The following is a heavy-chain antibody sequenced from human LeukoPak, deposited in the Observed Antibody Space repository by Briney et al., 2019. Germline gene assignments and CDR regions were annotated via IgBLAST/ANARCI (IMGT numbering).Heavy chain of an antibody. CDR1: GYSISSGYY. CDR3: ARSDGYGLVGI. V-gene: IGHV4-38-2*02. J-gene: IGHJ3*02. CDR2: IYHGGST. D-gene: IGHD5-18*01. Sequence: SETLSLTCTVSGYSISSGYYWGWIRQSPGKGLEWIGSIYHGGSTYYNPSLKSRVIIMIDTPKNHFSLTLSSVTAADTAVYYCARSDGYGLVGIWGQGTMVTVSS.